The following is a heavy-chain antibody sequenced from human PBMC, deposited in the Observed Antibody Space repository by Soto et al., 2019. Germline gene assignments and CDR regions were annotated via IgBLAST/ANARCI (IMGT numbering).Heavy chain of an antibody. CDR3: ARLPLVVVVVAASPRTWPHYFDY. J-gene: IGHJ4*02. CDR1: GGSISSSSYY. Sequence: TSETLSLTCTVSGGSISSSSYYLGWIRQPPGKGLEWIGSIYYSGSTYYNPSLKSRVTISVDTSKNQFSLKLSSVTAADTAVYYCARLPLVVVVVAASPRTWPHYFDYWGQGTLVTVSS. V-gene: IGHV4-39*01. CDR2: IYYSGST. D-gene: IGHD2-15*01.